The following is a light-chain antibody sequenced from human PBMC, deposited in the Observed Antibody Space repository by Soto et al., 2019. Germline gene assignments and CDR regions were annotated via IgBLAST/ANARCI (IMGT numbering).Light chain of an antibody. V-gene: IGLV4-69*01. Sequence: QLVLTQSPSASASLGASVKLTCTLSSEHSSYTIAWHQQQPEKGPRYLMTLNSDGSHSKGDGIPDRFSGSSSGAERYLSISSLQSEDEADYYCQTWGTGIEVFGGGTKVTVL. CDR3: QTWGTGIEV. CDR1: SEHSSYT. J-gene: IGLJ3*02. CDR2: LNSDGSH.